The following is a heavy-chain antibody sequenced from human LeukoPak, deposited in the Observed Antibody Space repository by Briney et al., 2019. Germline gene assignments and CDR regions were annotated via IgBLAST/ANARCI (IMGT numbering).Heavy chain of an antibody. J-gene: IGHJ3*02. CDR3: ARDSSSSFPYGRFGKTDAFDI. CDR1: GYTFTGYY. D-gene: IGHD6-13*01. Sequence: ASVKVSCKASGYTFTGYYMHWVRQAPGQGLEWMGWINPNSGGTNYAQKFQGRVTMTRDTSISTAYMELSRLRSDDTAVYYCARDSSSSFPYGRFGKTDAFDIWGQGTMVTVSS. CDR2: INPNSGGT. V-gene: IGHV1-2*02.